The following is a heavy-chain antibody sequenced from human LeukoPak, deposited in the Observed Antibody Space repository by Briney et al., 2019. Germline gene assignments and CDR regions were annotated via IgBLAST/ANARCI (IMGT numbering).Heavy chain of an antibody. CDR1: GFTFSSYS. D-gene: IGHD6-13*01. CDR2: ISSSSSYI. Sequence: GGSLRLSCAASGFTFSSYSMNWVRQAPGKGLEWVSSISSSSSYIYYADSVKGRFTISRDNAKNSLYLQMNSLSAEDTAVYYCARGAAAVLDYWGQGTLVTVSS. J-gene: IGHJ4*02. CDR3: ARGAAAVLDY. V-gene: IGHV3-21*01.